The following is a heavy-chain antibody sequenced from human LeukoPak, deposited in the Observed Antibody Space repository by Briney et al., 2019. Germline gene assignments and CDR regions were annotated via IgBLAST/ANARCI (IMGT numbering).Heavy chain of an antibody. CDR1: GFTFSSYA. J-gene: IGHJ3*01. Sequence: GGSLRLSCAASGFTFSSYAMSWVRQAPGKGLEWVSAISGSGGSTYYADSVKGRFTISRDNSKNTLYLQMNGLRAEDTAVYYCEKPPGVVVPFVIDFWGKGKMVTVSS. V-gene: IGHV3-23*01. CDR3: EKPPGVVVPFVIDF. CDR2: ISGSGGST. D-gene: IGHD2-2*01.